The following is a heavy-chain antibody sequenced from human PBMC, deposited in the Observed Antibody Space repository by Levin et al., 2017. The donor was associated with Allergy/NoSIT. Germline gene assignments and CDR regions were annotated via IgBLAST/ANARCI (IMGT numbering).Heavy chain of an antibody. CDR1: GFTFSSYD. V-gene: IGHV3-13*01. Sequence: GGSLRLSCAASGFTFSSYDMHWVRQATGKGLEWVSAIGTAGDTYYPGSVKGRFTISRENAKNSLYLQMNSLRAGDTAVYYCARAYNSYDFWSGYYSGYYDYGMDGWGQGTTVTVSS. CDR2: IGTAGDT. CDR3: ARAYNSYDFWSGYYSGYYDYGMDG. J-gene: IGHJ6*02. D-gene: IGHD3-3*01.